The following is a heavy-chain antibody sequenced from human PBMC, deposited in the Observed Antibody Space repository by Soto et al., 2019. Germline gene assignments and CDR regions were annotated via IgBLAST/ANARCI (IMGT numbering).Heavy chain of an antibody. J-gene: IGHJ4*02. CDR1: GFIASSNY. CDR3: ATLTKYDILTGFYPC. CDR2: IYSVGSK. Sequence: PGGSLRLSCAASGFIASSNYMSWVRQAPWKGLEWVSGIYSVGSKYYADCVKGRLISSRDNSNNSLYFQMNSLRAEDTAVYYCATLTKYDILTGFYPCWGQGTLVTVSS. D-gene: IGHD3-9*01. V-gene: IGHV3-66*01.